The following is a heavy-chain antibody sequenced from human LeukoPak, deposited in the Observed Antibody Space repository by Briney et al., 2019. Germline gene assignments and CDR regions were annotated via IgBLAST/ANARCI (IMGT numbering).Heavy chain of an antibody. CDR3: AKDSTLTTGYRSSCPDY. V-gene: IGHV3-30*02. Sequence: GGSLRLSCAASGFSFSSYGMHWVRQPPGKGLEWVAFIRYDGSNKYYADSVKGRFTISRDNSKNTLYLQMNSLRAEDTAVYYCAKDSTLTTGYRSSCPDYWGQGTLVTVSS. J-gene: IGHJ4*02. CDR1: GFSFSSYG. D-gene: IGHD6-13*01. CDR2: IRYDGSNK.